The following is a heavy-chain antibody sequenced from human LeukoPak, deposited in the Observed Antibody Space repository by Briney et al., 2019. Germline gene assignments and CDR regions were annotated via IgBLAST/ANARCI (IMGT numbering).Heavy chain of an antibody. V-gene: IGHV1-24*01. CDR3: ATKQWLVPGDAFDI. J-gene: IGHJ3*02. CDR1: GYTLTELS. Sequence: ASVKVSCKVSGYTLTELSMHWVRQAPGKGLEWMGGFDPEDGEIIYAQRFQGRVTMTEDTSTDTAYMELSSLRSEDTAVYFCATKQWLVPGDAFDIWGQGTLVTVSS. D-gene: IGHD6-19*01. CDR2: FDPEDGEI.